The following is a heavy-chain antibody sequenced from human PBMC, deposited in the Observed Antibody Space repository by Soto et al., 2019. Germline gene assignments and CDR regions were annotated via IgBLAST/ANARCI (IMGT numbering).Heavy chain of an antibody. V-gene: IGHV1-3*01. D-gene: IGHD3-22*01. CDR1: GYTFTSYA. J-gene: IGHJ6*02. CDR2: INAGNGNT. CDR3: AYDSSGYYYAYYYYYGMDV. Sequence: ASVKVSCKASGYTFTSYAMHWVRQAPGQRLEWMGWINAGNGNTKYPQKFQGRVTITRDTSASTAYMELSSLRSEDTAVYYCAYDSSGYYYAYYYYYGMDVWGQGTTVTVSS.